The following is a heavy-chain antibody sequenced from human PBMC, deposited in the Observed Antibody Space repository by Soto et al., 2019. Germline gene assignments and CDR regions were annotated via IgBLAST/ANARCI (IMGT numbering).Heavy chain of an antibody. CDR2: ISSHSSTL. J-gene: IGHJ5*02. V-gene: IGHV3-48*02. CDR3: VRDGSGNLYLNWFDP. Sequence: LRLSCAASGFTFSSYSMNWVRQAPGKGLEWISYISSHSSTLYYADSVKGRFTISRDNAGNSLYLQMNSLRDEDTAVYYCVRDGSGNLYLNWFDPWGQGTLVTVSS. CDR1: GFTFSSYS. D-gene: IGHD6-19*01.